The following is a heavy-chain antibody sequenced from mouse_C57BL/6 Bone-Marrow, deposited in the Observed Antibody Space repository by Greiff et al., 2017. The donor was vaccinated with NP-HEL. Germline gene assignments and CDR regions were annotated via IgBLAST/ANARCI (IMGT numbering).Heavy chain of an antibody. Sequence: QVQLKQSGPELVKPGASVKISCKASGYAFSSSWMNWVKQRPGKGLEWIGRIYPGDGDTNYNGKFKGKATLTADKSSSTAYMQLRSRTSEVSAVDCCASLYYGNPWFAYWGQGTLVTVSA. V-gene: IGHV1-82*01. J-gene: IGHJ3*01. CDR3: ASLYYGNPWFAY. CDR1: GYAFSSSW. D-gene: IGHD2-1*01. CDR2: IYPGDGDT.